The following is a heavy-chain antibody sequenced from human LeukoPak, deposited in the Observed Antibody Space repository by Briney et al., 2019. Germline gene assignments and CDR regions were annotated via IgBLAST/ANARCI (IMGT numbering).Heavy chain of an antibody. J-gene: IGHJ4*02. Sequence: GGSLRLSCAASGFTFDSYGVSWVRQAPGKGLEWVSVIFRDDTTYYADSVKGRFTISRDNSKNTLYLQMGSLRAEDTAMYYCARAAYDTGSYIVNHDYWGQGTLVTVSS. V-gene: IGHV3-53*01. D-gene: IGHD3-22*01. CDR1: GFTFDSYG. CDR3: ARAAYDTGSYIVNHDY. CDR2: IFRDDTT.